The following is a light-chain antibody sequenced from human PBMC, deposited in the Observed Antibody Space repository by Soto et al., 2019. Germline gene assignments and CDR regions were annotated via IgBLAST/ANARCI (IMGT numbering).Light chain of an antibody. Sequence: DIPMTQSPSSLSASVGDRVTITCRASQSISSYLNWYQQKPGKAPKLLIYAASSLQSGVPSRFSGSGSGTDFTLTISSLQPEDFATYYCQQSYSTLGWTFGQGTKVEIK. CDR1: QSISSY. CDR2: AAS. V-gene: IGKV1-39*01. J-gene: IGKJ1*01. CDR3: QQSYSTLGWT.